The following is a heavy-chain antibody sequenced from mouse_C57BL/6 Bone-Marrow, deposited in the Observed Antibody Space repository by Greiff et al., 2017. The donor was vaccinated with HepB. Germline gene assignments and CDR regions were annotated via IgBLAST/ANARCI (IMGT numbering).Heavy chain of an antibody. J-gene: IGHJ3*01. Sequence: VQLQQPGAELVRPGSSVKLSCKASGYTFTSYWMDWVKQRPGQGLEWIGNIYPSDSETHYNQKFKDKATLTVDKSSSTAYMQLSSLTSEDSAVYYCAREGTAQAPFAYWGQGTLVTVSA. CDR3: AREGTAQAPFAY. CDR1: GYTFTSYW. V-gene: IGHV1-61*01. D-gene: IGHD3-2*02. CDR2: IYPSDSET.